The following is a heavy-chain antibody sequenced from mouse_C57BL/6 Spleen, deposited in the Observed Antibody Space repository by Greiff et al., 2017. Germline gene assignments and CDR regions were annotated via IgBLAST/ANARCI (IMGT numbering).Heavy chain of an antibody. CDR3: AIIYYDYDDAMDY. V-gene: IGHV1-47*01. J-gene: IGHJ4*01. CDR1: GYTFTTYP. CDR2: FHPYNDDT. D-gene: IGHD2-4*01. Sequence: VMLVESGAELVKPGASVKMSCKASGYTFTTYPIEWMKQNHGKSLEWIGNFHPYNDDTKYNEKFKGKATLTVEKSSSTVYLELSRLTSDDSAVYYCAIIYYDYDDAMDYWGQGTSVTVSS.